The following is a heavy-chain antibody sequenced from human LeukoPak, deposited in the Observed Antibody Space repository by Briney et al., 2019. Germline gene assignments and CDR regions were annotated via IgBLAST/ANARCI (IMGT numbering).Heavy chain of an antibody. J-gene: IGHJ3*02. Sequence: GGSLRLSCAASGFTLSTYSMNWVRQAPGKGLEWVSYIRSSSSTIFYADSVKGRFTISRDNAMDSLYLQMNSLRAEDTATYYCARVQWIFAFDIWGQGTMVTVSS. CDR2: IRSSSSTI. CDR1: GFTLSTYS. CDR3: ARVQWIFAFDI. D-gene: IGHD3-3*01. V-gene: IGHV3-48*01.